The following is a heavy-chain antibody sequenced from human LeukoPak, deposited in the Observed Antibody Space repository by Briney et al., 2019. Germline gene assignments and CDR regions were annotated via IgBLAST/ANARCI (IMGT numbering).Heavy chain of an antibody. CDR1: GFTFSDYY. Sequence: PGGSLRLSCAASGFTFSDYYMSWIRQAPGKGLEWVSYISSSGSTIYYADSVKGRFTISRDNAKNSLYLQMNSLRAEDTAVYYCARVKPLPGDRDYFDYWGQGTLVTVSS. D-gene: IGHD7-27*01. V-gene: IGHV3-11*01. CDR2: ISSSGSTI. CDR3: ARVKPLPGDRDYFDY. J-gene: IGHJ4*02.